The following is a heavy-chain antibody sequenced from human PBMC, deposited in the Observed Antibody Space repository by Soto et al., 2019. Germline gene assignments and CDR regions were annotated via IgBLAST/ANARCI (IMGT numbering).Heavy chain of an antibody. CDR1: GYSFTSYD. CDR3: ARVSMGSSSEDFQH. Sequence: QVQLVQSGAEVKKPGASVKVSCKASGYSFTSYDINWVRQATGQGLEWMGWMNPNSGNTGYAQKFQGRVTMTRNTSISKAYMELGSLRSEDTAVYYCARVSMGSSSEDFQHWGQGTLVTVSS. J-gene: IGHJ1*01. V-gene: IGHV1-8*01. CDR2: MNPNSGNT. D-gene: IGHD6-6*01.